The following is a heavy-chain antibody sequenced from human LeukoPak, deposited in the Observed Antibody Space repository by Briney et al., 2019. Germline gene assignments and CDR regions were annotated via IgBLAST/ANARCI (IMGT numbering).Heavy chain of an antibody. V-gene: IGHV3-48*03. Sequence: GGSLRLSCVASGFTFSGYEMTWVRQAPGKGMDWVAYISSSGSTIYYADSIKGPLTISRDNDKNSLYLQMNGLRAEDTAVYYCARSRIVGLGGAFDVWGQGTLVTVSS. CDR3: ARSRIVGLGGAFDV. J-gene: IGHJ3*01. D-gene: IGHD3-22*01. CDR2: ISSSGSTI. CDR1: GFTFSGYE.